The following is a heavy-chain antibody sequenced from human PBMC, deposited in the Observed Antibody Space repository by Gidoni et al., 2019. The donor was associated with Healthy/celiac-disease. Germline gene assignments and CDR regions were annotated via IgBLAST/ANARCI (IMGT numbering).Heavy chain of an antibody. D-gene: IGHD2-2*02. J-gene: IGHJ6*02. CDR3: ARGDGGYQLLYSYLVSFSYYYYGMDV. CDR1: GFTFSSYS. Sequence: EVQLVESGGGLVKPGGSLRLSCAASGFTFSSYSMNWVRQAPGKGLEWVSSISSSSSYIYYADSVKGRFTISRDNAKNSLYLQMNSLRAEDTAVYYCARGDGGYQLLYSYLVSFSYYYYGMDVWGQGTTVTVSS. V-gene: IGHV3-21*01. CDR2: ISSSSSYI.